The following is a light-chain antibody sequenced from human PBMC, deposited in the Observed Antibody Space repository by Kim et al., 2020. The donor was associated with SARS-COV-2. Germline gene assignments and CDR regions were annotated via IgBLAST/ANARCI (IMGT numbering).Light chain of an antibody. V-gene: IGKV1-33*01. Sequence: SVGDRVTITGQASQDISNYLNWYQQKPGKAPTLLIYDASNLETGVPSRFSGSGSGTDFTFPISSLQPEDIATYYCQQYDNLPPLTFGGGTKVDIK. CDR2: DAS. CDR1: QDISNY. J-gene: IGKJ4*01. CDR3: QQYDNLPPLT.